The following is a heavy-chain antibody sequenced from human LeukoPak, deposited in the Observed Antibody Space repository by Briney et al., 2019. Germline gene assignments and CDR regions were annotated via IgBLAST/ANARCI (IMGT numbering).Heavy chain of an antibody. CDR2: ISWNSGSI. Sequence: GRSLRLSCAASGFTFDDYAMHWVRQAPGKGLERLSGISWNSGSIGYADSVKGRFTISRDNAKNSLYLQMNSLRAEDTALYYCAKTMWSGYYSVEGFDYWGQGTLVTVSS. V-gene: IGHV3-9*01. D-gene: IGHD3-3*01. CDR3: AKTMWSGYYSVEGFDY. CDR1: GFTFDDYA. J-gene: IGHJ4*02.